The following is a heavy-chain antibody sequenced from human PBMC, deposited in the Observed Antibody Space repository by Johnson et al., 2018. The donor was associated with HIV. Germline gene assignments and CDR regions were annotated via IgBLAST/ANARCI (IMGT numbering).Heavy chain of an antibody. CDR3: ATTPWPVDVFDI. CDR2: ISSSGSTI. CDR1: RFTFSDYY. D-gene: IGHD5-12*01. Sequence: QVQLVESGGGLVKPGGSLRLSCAASRFTFSDYYMSWIRQAPGKGLEWVSYISSSGSTIYYADSVKGRFTISRDNSKNTLFLQMNSLRTEDTAVYYCATTPWPVDVFDIWGQGTMVTVSS. V-gene: IGHV3-11*04. J-gene: IGHJ3*02.